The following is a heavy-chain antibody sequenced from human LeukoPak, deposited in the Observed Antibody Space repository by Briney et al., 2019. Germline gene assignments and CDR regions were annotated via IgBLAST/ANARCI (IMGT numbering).Heavy chain of an antibody. J-gene: IGHJ4*02. CDR2: ISGSGGST. D-gene: IGHD6-13*01. CDR3: VIPPYSSSWYQGDY. CDR1: GFTFSSYA. V-gene: IGHV3-23*01. Sequence: GGSLRLSCAASGFTFSSYAMSWVRQAPGKGLEWVSAISGSGGSTYYADSVKGRFTISRDNSKNTLYLQMNSLRAEDTAVYYCVIPPYSSSWYQGDYWGQGTLVTVSS.